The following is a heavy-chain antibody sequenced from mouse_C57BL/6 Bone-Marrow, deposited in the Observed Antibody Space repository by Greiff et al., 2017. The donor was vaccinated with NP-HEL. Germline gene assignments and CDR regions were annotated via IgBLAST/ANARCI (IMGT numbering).Heavy chain of an antibody. D-gene: IGHD1-1*01. J-gene: IGHJ3*01. Sequence: EVKLMESGGGLVQSGRSLRLSCATSGFTFSDFYMEWVRQAPGKGLEWIAASRNKANDYTTAYSASVKGRFIVSRDTSQSILYLQMNALRAEDTAIYNCARDAPHYYGSSPFAYWGQGTLVTVSA. CDR2: SRNKANDYTT. CDR1: GFTFSDFY. CDR3: ARDAPHYYGSSPFAY. V-gene: IGHV7-1*01.